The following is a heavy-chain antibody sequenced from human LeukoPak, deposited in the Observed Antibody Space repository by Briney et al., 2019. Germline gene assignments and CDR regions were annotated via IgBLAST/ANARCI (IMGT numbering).Heavy chain of an antibody. CDR2: ISGSGGST. D-gene: IGHD6-13*01. Sequence: GRSLRLSCAASGFTFSSYAMSWVRQAPGKGLEWVSAISGSGGSTYYADSVKGRFTISRDNSKNTLYLQMNSLRAEDTAVYYCAKKGSAARYYYGMDVWGQGTTVTVSS. V-gene: IGHV3-23*01. CDR1: GFTFSSYA. J-gene: IGHJ6*02. CDR3: AKKGSAARYYYGMDV.